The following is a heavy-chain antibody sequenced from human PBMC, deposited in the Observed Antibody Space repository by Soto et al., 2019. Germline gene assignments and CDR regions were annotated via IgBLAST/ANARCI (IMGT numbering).Heavy chain of an antibody. CDR3: ARLEYSSGWYRFGY. CDR2: IDYSGST. CDR1: GGSISSYY. Sequence: QVQLQESGPGLVKPSETLSLTCTVSGGSISSYYWSWIRQPPGKGLEWIGYIDYSGSTNYNPSLKSRVTISVDTSKNQFSLKLSSVTAADTAVYYCARLEYSSGWYRFGYWGQGTLVTVSS. V-gene: IGHV4-59*01. J-gene: IGHJ4*02. D-gene: IGHD6-19*01.